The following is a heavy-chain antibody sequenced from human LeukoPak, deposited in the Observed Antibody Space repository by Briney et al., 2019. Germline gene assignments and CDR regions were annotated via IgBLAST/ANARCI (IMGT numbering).Heavy chain of an antibody. J-gene: IGHJ4*02. CDR1: GGSISSSSYY. CDR2: IYYSGST. CDR3: ARQLGRQWLGY. D-gene: IGHD6-19*01. Sequence: PSETLSLTCTVSGGSISSSSYYWGWIRQPPGKGLEWIGSIYYSGSTYYNPSLKSRVTISVDTSKNQFSLKLSSVTVADTAVYYCARQLGRQWLGYWGQGTLVTVSS. V-gene: IGHV4-39*01.